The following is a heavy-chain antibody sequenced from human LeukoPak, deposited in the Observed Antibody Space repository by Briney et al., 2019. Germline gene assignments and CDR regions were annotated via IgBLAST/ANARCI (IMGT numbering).Heavy chain of an antibody. CDR1: GFTFSSYG. CDR2: IRYDGSNK. J-gene: IGHJ4*02. Sequence: GGSLRLSCAASGFTFSSYGMHWVRQAPGKGLEWVAFIRYDGSNKYYADSVKGRFTISRDNSKNTLYLQMNSLRAEDTAVYYCAKDGGYDLGLDHWGQGTLVTVSS. CDR3: AKDGGYDLGLDH. V-gene: IGHV3-30*02. D-gene: IGHD5-12*01.